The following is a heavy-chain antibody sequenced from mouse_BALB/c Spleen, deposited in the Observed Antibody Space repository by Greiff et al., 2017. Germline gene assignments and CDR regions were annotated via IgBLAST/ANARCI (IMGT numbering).Heavy chain of an antibody. J-gene: IGHJ2*01. D-gene: IGHD1-1*01. CDR3: ARQRVYYGSSTGYFDY. Sequence: EVKVVESGGGLVKPGGSLKLSCAASGFAFSSYDMSWVRQTPEKRLEWVAYISSGGGSTYYPDTVKGRFTISRDNAKNTLYLQMSSLKSEDTAMYYCARQRVYYGSSTGYFDYWGQGTTLTVSS. CDR2: ISSGGGST. CDR1: GFAFSSYD. V-gene: IGHV5-12-1*01.